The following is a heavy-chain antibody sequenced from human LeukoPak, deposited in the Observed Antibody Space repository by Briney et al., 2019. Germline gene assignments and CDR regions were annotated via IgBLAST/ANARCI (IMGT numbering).Heavy chain of an antibody. Sequence: GASVKVSCKASGYTFTSYGISWVRQAPGQGLEWMGWISAYNGNTNYAQKLQGRVTMTRNTSISTAYMELSSLRSEDTAVYYCARGTRRGYYYYGMDVWGQGTTVTVSS. CDR1: GYTFTSYG. CDR3: ARGTRRGYYYYGMDV. V-gene: IGHV1-18*01. CDR2: ISAYNGNT. J-gene: IGHJ6*02.